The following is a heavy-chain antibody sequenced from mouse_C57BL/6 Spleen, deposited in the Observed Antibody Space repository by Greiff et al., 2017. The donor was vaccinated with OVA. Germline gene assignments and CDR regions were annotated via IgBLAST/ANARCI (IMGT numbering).Heavy chain of an antibody. V-gene: IGHV5-17*01. J-gene: IGHJ4*01. CDR2: ISSGSSTI. D-gene: IGHD2-3*01. CDR3: ARGWLLNAMDY. CDR1: GFTFSDYG. Sequence: EVKLMESGGGLVKPGGSLKLSCAASGFTFSDYGMHWVRQAPEKGLEWVAYISSGSSTIYYADTVKGRFTISRDNAKNTLFLQMTSLRSEDTAMYYCARGWLLNAMDYWGQGTSVTVSS.